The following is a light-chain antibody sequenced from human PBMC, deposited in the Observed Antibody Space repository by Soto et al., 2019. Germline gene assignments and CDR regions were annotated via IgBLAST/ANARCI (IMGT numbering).Light chain of an antibody. V-gene: IGLV4-69*01. CDR2: LNSDGSH. CDR1: SGHSTYA. Sequence: QLVLTQSPSASASLGASVKLTCTLISGHSTYAIACHQQQPDKGPRYLMKLNSDGSHSKGDGIPDRFSGSSSGAERHLTISSLQSEDEADYYCQTWGTAIHDVVFGGGTKLTV. J-gene: IGLJ2*01. CDR3: QTWGTAIHDVV.